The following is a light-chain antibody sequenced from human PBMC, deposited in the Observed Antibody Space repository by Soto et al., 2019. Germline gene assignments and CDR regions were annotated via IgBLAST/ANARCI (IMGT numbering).Light chain of an antibody. CDR3: AAWDDNLNGL. Sequence: QAVVTQPPSASGTPGQRVTISCAGSSSNIGSNTVNWYQQLPGTAPRLLIFSNNQRPSGVPDRFSASKSGTSASLTINGLQSEDEADYYCAAWDDNLNGLFGGGTKVTVL. V-gene: IGLV1-44*01. CDR2: SNN. CDR1: SSNIGSNT. J-gene: IGLJ2*01.